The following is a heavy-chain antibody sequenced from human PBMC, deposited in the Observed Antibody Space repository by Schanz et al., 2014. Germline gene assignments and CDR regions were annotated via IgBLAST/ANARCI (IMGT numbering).Heavy chain of an antibody. CDR3: AREGEWGYDPPRH. Sequence: EVQLVESGGGLVKPGGSLRLSCVGSGFSFTTYSMNWVRQAPGKGLDWVGIIKPDGSEKFYVDSVKGRFTISRDNAKNSLYLQMNSLRAEDTAVYYCAREGEWGYDPPRHWGQGTLVTVSS. CDR2: IKPDGSEK. J-gene: IGHJ4*02. D-gene: IGHD5-12*01. V-gene: IGHV3-7*01. CDR1: GFSFTTYS.